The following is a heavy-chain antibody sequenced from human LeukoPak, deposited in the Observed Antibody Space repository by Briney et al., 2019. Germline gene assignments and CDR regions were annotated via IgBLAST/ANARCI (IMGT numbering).Heavy chain of an antibody. CDR2: ISAYNGNT. CDR1: GYTFTSYG. V-gene: IGHV1-18*01. Sequence: VASVNVSCTASGYTFTSYGISWVRQAPGQGLEWMGWISAYNGNTNYAQKLQGRVTMTTDTSTSTAYMELRSLRSDDTAVYYCASVGYHYYFDYWGQGTLVTVSS. J-gene: IGHJ4*02. D-gene: IGHD5-12*01. CDR3: ASVGYHYYFDY.